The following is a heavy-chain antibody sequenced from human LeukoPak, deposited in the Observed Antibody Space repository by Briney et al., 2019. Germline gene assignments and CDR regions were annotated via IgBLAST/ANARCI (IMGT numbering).Heavy chain of an antibody. CDR2: ISGSGGST. J-gene: IGHJ4*02. V-gene: IGHV3-23*01. CDR1: GSTFSSYA. D-gene: IGHD3-10*01. Sequence: PGGSLRLSCAASGSTFSSYAMSWVRQAPGKGLEWVSAISGSGGSTYYADSVKGRFTISRDNSKNTLYLQMNSLRAEDTAVYYCAKDHSYYYGSGPHWGQGTLVTVSS. CDR3: AKDHSYYYGSGPH.